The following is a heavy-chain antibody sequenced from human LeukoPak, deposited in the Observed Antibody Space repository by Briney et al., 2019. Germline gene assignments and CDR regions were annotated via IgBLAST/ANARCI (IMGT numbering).Heavy chain of an antibody. CDR3: ATQSYYYDSSGQGY. CDR1: GYTLTELS. Sequence: GASVKVSCKVSGYTLTELSMHWVRQAPGKGLEWMGGFDPEDGETIYAQKFQGRVTMTEDTATDTAYMELSSLRSEDTAVYYCATQSYYYDSSGQGYWGQGTLVTVSS. D-gene: IGHD3-22*01. J-gene: IGHJ4*02. CDR2: FDPEDGET. V-gene: IGHV1-24*01.